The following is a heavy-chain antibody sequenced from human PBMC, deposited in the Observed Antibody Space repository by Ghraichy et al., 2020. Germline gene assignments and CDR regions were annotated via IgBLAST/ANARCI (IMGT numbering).Heavy chain of an antibody. J-gene: IGHJ4*02. D-gene: IGHD4-17*01. CDR1: GFSISSGYY. Sequence: SETLSLTCSVSGFSISSGYYWGWIRQPPGKGLEWIGSIYHSGTTYYKPSLKSRVIISVDTSKNQFSLKVGSVTAADTAIYYCARGTYGRFDYWGQGTLVTVSS. CDR3: ARGTYGRFDY. CDR2: IYHSGTT. V-gene: IGHV4-38-2*02.